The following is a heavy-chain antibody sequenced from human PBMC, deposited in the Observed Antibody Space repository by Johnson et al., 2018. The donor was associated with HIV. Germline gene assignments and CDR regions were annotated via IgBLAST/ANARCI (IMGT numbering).Heavy chain of an antibody. CDR2: ISYDGSNK. J-gene: IGHJ3*02. CDR3: ARGGVWNDFDAFDI. V-gene: IGHV3-30-3*01. D-gene: IGHD1-1*01. Sequence: ASGFTFSSYAMHWVRQAPGKGLEWVAVISYDGSNKYYADSVKGRFTISRDNSKNTLYLQMNSLRAEDTAVYYCARGGVWNDFDAFDIWGQGTMVTVSS. CDR1: GFTFSSYA.